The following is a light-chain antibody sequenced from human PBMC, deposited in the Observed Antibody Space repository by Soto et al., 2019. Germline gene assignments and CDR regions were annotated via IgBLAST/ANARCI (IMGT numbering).Light chain of an antibody. CDR2: GAS. CDR3: QQYGRSWT. Sequence: EIVLTQSPGTLSLSPGESVTLSCRASQSVRNSYLAWYQQRPGQAPRLLIYGASSRATGIPDRFSGSGSGTEFTLTISRLEPEDFAVYYCQQYGRSWTLGQGTNLEIK. CDR1: QSVRNSY. V-gene: IGKV3-20*01. J-gene: IGKJ1*01.